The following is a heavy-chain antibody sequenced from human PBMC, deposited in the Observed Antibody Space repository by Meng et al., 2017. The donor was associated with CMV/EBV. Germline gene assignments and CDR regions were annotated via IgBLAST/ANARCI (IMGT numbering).Heavy chain of an antibody. Sequence: EVQRVESGXXMAKPGGSLRLSWAASGFTFSSSSMNWVRQAPGKGLEWVSSISSSSSYIYYADSVKGRFTISRDNAKNSLYLQMNSLRAEDTAVYYCARDLELPYDYWGQGTLVTVSS. D-gene: IGHD1-7*01. CDR1: GFTFSSSS. CDR3: ARDLELPYDY. V-gene: IGHV3-21*01. J-gene: IGHJ4*02. CDR2: ISSSSSYI.